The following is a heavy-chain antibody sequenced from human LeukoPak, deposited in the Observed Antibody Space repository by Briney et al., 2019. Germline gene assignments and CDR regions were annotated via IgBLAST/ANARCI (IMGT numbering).Heavy chain of an antibody. D-gene: IGHD7-27*01. J-gene: IGHJ4*02. Sequence: GESLKISCRVSGYRFTIYWIGWVRQTPGRGLEWMGIIYPGDSDIRYSPSFQGQVNISADKPISTAFLQWRSLKASDTAMYYCVRRTTGEYYFDYWGQGTLVTVSS. CDR1: GYRFTIYW. CDR2: IYPGDSDI. V-gene: IGHV5-51*01. CDR3: VRRTTGEYYFDY.